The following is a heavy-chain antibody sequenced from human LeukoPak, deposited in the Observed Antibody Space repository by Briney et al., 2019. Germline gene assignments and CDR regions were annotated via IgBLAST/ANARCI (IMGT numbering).Heavy chain of an antibody. CDR2: IYYSGGT. CDR3: ARGTQKYCSSTSCRGAYYYYYMDV. V-gene: IGHV4-30-4*08. CDR1: GGSISSGDYY. D-gene: IGHD2-2*01. J-gene: IGHJ6*03. Sequence: PSETLSLTCTVSGGSISSGDYYWSWIRQPPGKGLEWIGYIYYSGGTYYNPSLKSRVTISVDTSKNQFSLKLSSVTAADTAVYYCARGTQKYCSSTSCRGAYYYYYMDVWGKGTTVTVSS.